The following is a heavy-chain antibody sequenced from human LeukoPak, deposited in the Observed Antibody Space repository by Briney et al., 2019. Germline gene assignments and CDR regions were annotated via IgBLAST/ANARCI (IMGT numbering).Heavy chain of an antibody. Sequence: EASVKVSCKASGGTFSSYAISWVRQAPGQGLEWMGGIIPIFGTANYAQKFQGRVTITADESTSTACMELSSLRSEDTAVYYCASPNRSDCSSTSCYSQSFDYWGQGTLVTVSS. CDR3: ASPNRSDCSSTSCYSQSFDY. J-gene: IGHJ4*02. V-gene: IGHV1-69*01. D-gene: IGHD2-2*01. CDR1: GGTFSSYA. CDR2: IIPIFGTA.